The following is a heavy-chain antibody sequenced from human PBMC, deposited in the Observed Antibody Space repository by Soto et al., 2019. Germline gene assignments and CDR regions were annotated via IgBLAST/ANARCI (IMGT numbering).Heavy chain of an antibody. J-gene: IGHJ6*02. D-gene: IGHD5-18*01. V-gene: IGHV3-30-3*01. CDR1: GFTFSSYA. Sequence: QVQLVESGGGVVQPGRSLRLSCAASGFTFSSYAMHWVRQAPGKGLEWVAVISYDGSNKYYADSVKGRFTISRDNSKNTLYLQMNSLRAEDTAVYYCARDLYDTAMVIYYYYYGMDVWGQGTTVTVSS. CDR2: ISYDGSNK. CDR3: ARDLYDTAMVIYYYYYGMDV.